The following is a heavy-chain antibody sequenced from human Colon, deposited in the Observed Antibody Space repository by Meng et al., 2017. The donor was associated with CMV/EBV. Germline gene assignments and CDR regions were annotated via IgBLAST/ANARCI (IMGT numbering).Heavy chain of an antibody. CDR1: GLTFSSHW. V-gene: IGHV3-74*01. J-gene: IGHJ4*02. CDR2: ISNDGRTP. D-gene: IGHD1-14*01. Sequence: GGSLRLSCVASGLTFSSHWMHWVRHTPGKELVWVSRISNDGRTPTYADSVKGRFTISRDNANNVLYLQMDSLRADDTAVYYCASHTHYAGNPPGTHNCWGQGTLVTVSS. CDR3: ASHTHYAGNPPGTHNC.